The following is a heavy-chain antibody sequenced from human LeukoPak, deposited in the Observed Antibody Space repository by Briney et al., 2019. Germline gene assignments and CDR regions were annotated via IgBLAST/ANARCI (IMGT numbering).Heavy chain of an antibody. J-gene: IGHJ3*02. CDR2: INPNSGGT. CDR1: GYTFTGYY. CDR3: ARVQRWFREEPFDI. V-gene: IGHV1-2*02. Sequence: ASVKVSCKASGYTFTGYYMHWVRQAPGQGLEWMGWINPNSGGTNYAQKFQGRVTMTRDTSISTAYMELSRLRSDDTAVYYCARVQRWFREEPFDIWGQGTMVTVSS. D-gene: IGHD3-10*01.